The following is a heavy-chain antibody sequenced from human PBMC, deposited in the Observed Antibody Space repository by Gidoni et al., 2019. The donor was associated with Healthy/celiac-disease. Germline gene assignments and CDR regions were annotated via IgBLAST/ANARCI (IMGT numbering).Heavy chain of an antibody. CDR2: IIPIFGRT. D-gene: IGHD6-19*01. Sequence: HVQLVQSGAEVKKPGSSVKVSCKASGGPYSSYAISWVRQAPGQGVEWMGGIIPIFGRTNYAQKFQGRVTITADESTSTAYMELSSLRSEDTAVYYCARAGYSSGWYGAVDYWGQGTLVTVSS. CDR3: ARAGYSSGWYGAVDY. CDR1: GGPYSSYA. V-gene: IGHV1-69*01. J-gene: IGHJ4*02.